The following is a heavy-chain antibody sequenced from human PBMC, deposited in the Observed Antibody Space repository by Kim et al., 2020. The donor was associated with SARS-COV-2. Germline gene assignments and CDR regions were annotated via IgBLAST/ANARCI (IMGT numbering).Heavy chain of an antibody. D-gene: IGHD3-22*01. Sequence: SETLSLTCTVSGGSTSYYYWSWIRQAPGKGLEWIGYIYNSGSTDYNPSLKSRVTISVDTSKNQFSLKVNSVTAADTAVYYCARDFRSGYFPHYAHYGMDVWGQGTTVTVSS. CDR1: GGSTSYYY. V-gene: IGHV4-59*13. J-gene: IGHJ6*02. CDR2: IYNSGST. CDR3: ARDFRSGYFPHYAHYGMDV.